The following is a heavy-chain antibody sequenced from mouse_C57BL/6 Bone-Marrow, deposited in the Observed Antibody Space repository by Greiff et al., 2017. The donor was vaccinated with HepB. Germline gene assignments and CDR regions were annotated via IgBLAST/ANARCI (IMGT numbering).Heavy chain of an antibody. CDR2: IYPGDGDT. D-gene: IGHD3-2*02. V-gene: IGHV1-82*01. Sequence: QVQPQQSGPELVKPGASVKISCKASGYAFSSSWMNWVKQRPGKGLEWIGRIYPGDGDTNYNGKFKGKATLTADKSSSTAYMQLSSLTSEDSAVYFCARVAAQATFAYWGQGTLVTVSA. J-gene: IGHJ3*01. CDR3: ARVAAQATFAY. CDR1: GYAFSSSW.